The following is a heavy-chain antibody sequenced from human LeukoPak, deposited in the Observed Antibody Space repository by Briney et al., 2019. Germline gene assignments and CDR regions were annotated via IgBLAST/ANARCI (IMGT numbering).Heavy chain of an antibody. Sequence: SETLSLTCTVSGDSISNSNYYWGWIRQPPGKGLEWIGSIYYRGSTYYNSSLKSRVTISVDTSKNQLSLKLSSVTAADTAVYYCARRLGFRIDYWGQGTLVTVSS. CDR2: IYYRGST. J-gene: IGHJ4*02. V-gene: IGHV4-39*01. CDR3: ARRLGFRIDY. CDR1: GDSISNSNYY. D-gene: IGHD5-12*01.